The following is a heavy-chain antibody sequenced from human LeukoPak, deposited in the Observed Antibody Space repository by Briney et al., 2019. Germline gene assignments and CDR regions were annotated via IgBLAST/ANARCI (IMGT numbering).Heavy chain of an antibody. V-gene: IGHV3-23*01. CDR2: ICGSGGST. CDR3: AKDRLLNCRGDCYIFDY. D-gene: IGHD2-21*02. J-gene: IGHJ4*02. CDR1: GFSLRSYV. Sequence: PGGSLRLSCVASGFSLRSYVMSWVRQTAGKGLEWVSSICGSGGSTFYADSVKGRFSISRDNSNNTLYLQVNGLSTEDTDVYYCAKDRLLNCRGDCYIFDYWGQGTVVTVSS.